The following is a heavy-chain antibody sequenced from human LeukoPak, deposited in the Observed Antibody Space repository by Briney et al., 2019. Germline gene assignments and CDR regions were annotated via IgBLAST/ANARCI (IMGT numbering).Heavy chain of an antibody. CDR2: ISSSSSYI. CDR3: ARVPLWWSNYGMDV. Sequence: PGGSLRLSCAASGFTFSSYSMNWVRQAPGKGLEWVSSISSSSSYIYYADSVKGRFTISRDNAKNSLYLQMNSLRAEDTAVYYCARVPLWWSNYGMDVWGQGTTVTVSS. CDR1: GFTFSSYS. D-gene: IGHD2-21*01. V-gene: IGHV3-21*01. J-gene: IGHJ6*02.